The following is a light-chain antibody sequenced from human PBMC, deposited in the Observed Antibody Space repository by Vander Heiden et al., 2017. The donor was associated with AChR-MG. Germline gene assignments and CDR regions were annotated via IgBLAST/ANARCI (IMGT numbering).Light chain of an antibody. CDR3: NSYTSSSPMV. CDR2: DVT. CDR1: GSDIGGYNF. V-gene: IGLV2-14*03. Sequence: QSALTQPASVSGSPGQSITISCIGSGSDIGGYNFVSWYQQHPGKAPKRMIYDVTNRPSGVSTRFSGSKSGNTASLTISGLQAEDEANYYCNSYTSSSPMVFGGGTKLTVL. J-gene: IGLJ2*01.